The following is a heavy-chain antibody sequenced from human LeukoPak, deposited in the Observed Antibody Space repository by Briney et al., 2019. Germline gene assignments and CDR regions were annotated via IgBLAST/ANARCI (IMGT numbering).Heavy chain of an antibody. CDR1: GFTFSSYA. V-gene: IGHV3-23*01. CDR3: AKDVGAYDAFDI. CDR2: ISGSGGST. J-gene: IGHJ3*02. Sequence: GGSLRLSCAASGFTFSSYAMSWVRQAPGKGLEWVSAISGSGGSTYYADSVKGRFTISRDNSKNTLYLQMSSLRAEDTAVYYCAKDVGAYDAFDIWGQGTMVTVSS.